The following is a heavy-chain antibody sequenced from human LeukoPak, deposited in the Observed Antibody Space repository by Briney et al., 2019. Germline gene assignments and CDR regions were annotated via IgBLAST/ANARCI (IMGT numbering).Heavy chain of an antibody. CDR1: GFTFSSYD. V-gene: IGHV4-59*05. D-gene: IGHD6-13*01. CDR2: IYYSGTT. CDR3: ASYYDSSSWYSYFDY. Sequence: GSLRLSCAASGFTFSSYDMNRVRQAPGKGLEWIGSIYYSGTTYYNPSLKSRVTVSVDTSKNQFSLKLSSLSSGGTAVYYCASYYDSSSWYSYFDYWGQGTLVTVSS. J-gene: IGHJ4*02.